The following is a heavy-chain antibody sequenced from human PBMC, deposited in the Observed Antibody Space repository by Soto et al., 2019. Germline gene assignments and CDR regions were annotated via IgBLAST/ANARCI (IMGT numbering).Heavy chain of an antibody. J-gene: IGHJ6*02. CDR3: AREHNYGGRSYGMDV. CDR1: GYTFTSYG. Sequence: ASVKVSCKASGYTFTSYGVSWVRQAPGQGLEWMGWISTYNGNTIYAQKFQGRVTMSTHTSTNIAYMQLRSLRSDDTAVYYCAREHNYGGRSYGMDVWGQGTTVTVSS. CDR2: ISTYNGNT. V-gene: IGHV1-18*04. D-gene: IGHD1-26*01.